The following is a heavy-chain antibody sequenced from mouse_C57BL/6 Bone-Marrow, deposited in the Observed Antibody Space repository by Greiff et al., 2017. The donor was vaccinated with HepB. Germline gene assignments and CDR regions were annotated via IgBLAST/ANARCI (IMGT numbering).Heavy chain of an antibody. CDR3: AREGDYYGSSRWYFDV. V-gene: IGHV1-76*01. J-gene: IGHJ1*03. Sequence: QVQLKQSGAELVRPGASVKLSCKASGYTFTDYYINWVKQRPGQGLEWIARIYPGSGNTYYNEKFKGKATLTAEKSSSTAYMQLSSLTSEDSAVYFCAREGDYYGSSRWYFDVWGTGTTVTVSS. CDR1: GYTFTDYY. D-gene: IGHD1-1*01. CDR2: IYPGSGNT.